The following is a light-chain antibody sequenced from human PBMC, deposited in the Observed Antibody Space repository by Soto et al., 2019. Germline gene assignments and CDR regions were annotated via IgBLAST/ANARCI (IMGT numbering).Light chain of an antibody. Sequence: DIRMTQSPSTLSASVGDRVTITCRASQGISNSLAWYQQKPGKAPKLLIYSASTLQSGVPSRFSGGFSGTEFTLTISSLQPEDFATYYCQQLYRYPITFGQGTRLEIK. CDR3: QQLYRYPIT. CDR2: SAS. CDR1: QGISNS. J-gene: IGKJ5*01. V-gene: IGKV1-9*01.